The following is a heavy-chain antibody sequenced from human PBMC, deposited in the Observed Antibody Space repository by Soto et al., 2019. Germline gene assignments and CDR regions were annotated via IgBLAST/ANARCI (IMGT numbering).Heavy chain of an antibody. CDR3: ARRGTLSGRDAFDV. CDR1: GYYSSSYW. Sequence: GESLKISCSGSGYYSSSYWIALVRQMSGKGLEWVGSVYVSDSETKYSPSFQGQVTISADKYTNTAYLYWSSLKASDTAMYYCARRGTLSGRDAFDVWREGTMVAVSS. CDR2: VYVSDSET. J-gene: IGHJ3*01. D-gene: IGHD5-12*01. V-gene: IGHV5-51*01.